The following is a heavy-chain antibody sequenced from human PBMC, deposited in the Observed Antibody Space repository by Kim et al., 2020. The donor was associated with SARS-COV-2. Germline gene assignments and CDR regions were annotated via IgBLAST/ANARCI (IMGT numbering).Heavy chain of an antibody. Sequence: SGPTLVNPTPTLTLSCTFSGFSLRTTGVGVAWIRQPPGKALEWLAAIYWDDDKLYSPSLGNRLTITKDISKNQVVLRMTNMDPVDTATYYCIYRPIRGSDYFAYWGQGTLVTVSS. V-gene: IGHV2-5*02. CDR3: IYRPIRGSDYFAY. D-gene: IGHD3-10*01. CDR1: GFSLRTTGVG. CDR2: IYWDDDK. J-gene: IGHJ4*02.